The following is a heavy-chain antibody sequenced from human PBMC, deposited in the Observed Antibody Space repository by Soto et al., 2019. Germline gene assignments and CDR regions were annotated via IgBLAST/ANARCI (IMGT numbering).Heavy chain of an antibody. D-gene: IGHD2-21*01. Sequence: PGESLKISCKGSGDSLTTYWIAWVREMPGKGLEWMGLIYPSDSDTKYSPSFKGQVTISADKSISTAYLQWNSLTASDTAMYYFATRVHGDYPSKCYYAMGVWGKGT. CDR3: ATRVHGDYPSKCYYAMGV. CDR1: GDSLTTYW. J-gene: IGHJ6*04. CDR2: IYPSDSDT. V-gene: IGHV5-51*01.